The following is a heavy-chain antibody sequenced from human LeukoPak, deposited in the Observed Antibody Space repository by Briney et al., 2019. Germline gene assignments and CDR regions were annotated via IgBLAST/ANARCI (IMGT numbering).Heavy chain of an antibody. CDR2: IRYDGSNK. CDR1: GFTFSSYG. D-gene: IGHD3-22*01. CDR3: AKVPRIVVVYYFDH. Sequence: GGSLRLSCAASGFTFSSYGMHWVRQAPGKGLEWVAFIRYDGSNKYYADSVKGRFTISRDNSKNTLYLQMNSLRAEDTAVYYCAKVPRIVVVYYFDHWGQGTLVTVSS. J-gene: IGHJ4*02. V-gene: IGHV3-30*02.